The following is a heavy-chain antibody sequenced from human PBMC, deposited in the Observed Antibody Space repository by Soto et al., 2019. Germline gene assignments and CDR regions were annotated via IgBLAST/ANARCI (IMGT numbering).Heavy chain of an antibody. CDR1: GGSISSYY. D-gene: IGHD3-22*01. J-gene: IGHJ4*02. CDR3: ARGAAYYYDSSGYYSQPFDY. CDR2: IYYSGST. Sequence: SETLSLTCTVSGGSISSYYWSWIRQPPGKGLEWIGYIYYSGSTNYNPSLKSRVTISVDTSKNQFSLKLSSVTAADTAVYYCARGAAYYYDSSGYYSQPFDYWGQGTLVTVSS. V-gene: IGHV4-59*01.